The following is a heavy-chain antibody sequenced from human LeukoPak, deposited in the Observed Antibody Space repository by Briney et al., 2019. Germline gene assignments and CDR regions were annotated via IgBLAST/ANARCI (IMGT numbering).Heavy chain of an antibody. Sequence: GGSLGLSCAASGFTFSSYAMHWVRQAPGKGLEWVAIISYDGSRKYYADSVKGRFTISRDDSKDTLYLQMNSLRVEDTAIYYCRCQGDYSYGMDVWGQGTTVAVSS. CDR2: ISYDGSRK. CDR1: GFTFSSYA. V-gene: IGHV3-30-3*01. D-gene: IGHD2-15*01. J-gene: IGHJ6*02. CDR3: RCQGDYSYGMDV.